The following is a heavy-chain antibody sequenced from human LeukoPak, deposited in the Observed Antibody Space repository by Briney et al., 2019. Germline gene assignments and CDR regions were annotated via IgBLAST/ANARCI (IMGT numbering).Heavy chain of an antibody. Sequence: PSETLSLTCTVSGGSISSYYLNWIRQPPGKGLEWIGYIYYGGSTNYNPSLKSRVTISVDTSKNQFSLKLNFVTAADTAMYYCARMFRSSWYINWFDPWGQGTLVTVSS. V-gene: IGHV4-59*08. J-gene: IGHJ5*02. D-gene: IGHD6-13*01. CDR3: ARMFRSSWYINWFDP. CDR1: GGSISSYY. CDR2: IYYGGST.